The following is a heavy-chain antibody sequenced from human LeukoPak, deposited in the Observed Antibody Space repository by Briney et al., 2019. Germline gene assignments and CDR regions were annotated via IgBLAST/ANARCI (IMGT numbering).Heavy chain of an antibody. Sequence: ASVKVSCKASGYTFTSYGISWVRQAPGQGLEWMGWISAYNGNTNYAQKLQGRVTMTTDTSTSTAYMELRSLRSDDTAVYYCAKARAYLRPGAHDYWGQGTLVTVSS. J-gene: IGHJ4*02. D-gene: IGHD1-26*01. CDR3: AKARAYLRPGAHDY. CDR2: ISAYNGNT. V-gene: IGHV1-18*01. CDR1: GYTFTSYG.